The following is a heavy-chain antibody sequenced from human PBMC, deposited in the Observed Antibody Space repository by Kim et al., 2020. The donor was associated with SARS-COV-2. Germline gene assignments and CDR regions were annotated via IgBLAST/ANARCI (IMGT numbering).Heavy chain of an antibody. CDR2: IIPILGIA. D-gene: IGHD3-10*01. CDR1: GGTFSSYT. V-gene: IGHV1-69*02. CDR3: ASSYYYGSGTQDGWFDP. Sequence: SVKVSCKASGGTFSSYTISWVRQAPGQGLEWMGRIIPILGIANYAQKFQGRVTITADKSTSTAYMELSSLRSEDTAVYYCASSYYYGSGTQDGWFDPWGQGTLVTVSS. J-gene: IGHJ5*02.